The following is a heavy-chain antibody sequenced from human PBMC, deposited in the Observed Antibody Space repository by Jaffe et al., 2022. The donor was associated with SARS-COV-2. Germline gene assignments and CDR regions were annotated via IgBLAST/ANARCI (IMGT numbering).Heavy chain of an antibody. CDR2: INGAGSTT. CDR3: ARGYTSPVRDLA. Sequence: EVQLLESGGGLVQPGGSLRLSCAASGFSFSNYWMHWVRQGPGQGLVWVSRINGAGSTTNYADSVKGRFTISRDNAKNTLYLQMNSLRAEDTAVYYCARGYTSPVRDLAWGQGTLVTVSS. CDR1: GFSFSNYW. J-gene: IGHJ5*02. D-gene: IGHD6-19*01. V-gene: IGHV3-74*01.